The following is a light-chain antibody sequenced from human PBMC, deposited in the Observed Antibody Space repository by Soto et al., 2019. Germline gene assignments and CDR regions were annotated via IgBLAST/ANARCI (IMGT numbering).Light chain of an antibody. J-gene: IGKJ4*01. V-gene: IGKV1-33*01. Sequence: DIHITQSPSSLSASVGDRVTITCQASQDISNYLNWYQQKPGKAPKLLIYDASNLETGVPSRFSGSGSGTDFTFTISSLQPEDIATYYCQQYDNLLLTFGGGTKVDIK. CDR1: QDISNY. CDR3: QQYDNLLLT. CDR2: DAS.